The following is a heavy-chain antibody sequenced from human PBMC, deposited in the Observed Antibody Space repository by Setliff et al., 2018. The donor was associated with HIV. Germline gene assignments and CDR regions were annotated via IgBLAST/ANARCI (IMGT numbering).Heavy chain of an antibody. V-gene: IGHV4-38-2*02. Sequence: PSETLSLTCLVFSYSITNGNYWAWIRQSPGKGLEWIGSIYSTGRTYYNPSHKSRLTMSVDTAKNRFSLKLISVTAADTAVYYCARDRALRFSKSPSFNYFDVWGQGALVTVSS. D-gene: IGHD3-10*01. CDR3: ARDRALRFSKSPSFNYFDV. J-gene: IGHJ4*02. CDR2: IYSTGRT. CDR1: SYSITNGNY.